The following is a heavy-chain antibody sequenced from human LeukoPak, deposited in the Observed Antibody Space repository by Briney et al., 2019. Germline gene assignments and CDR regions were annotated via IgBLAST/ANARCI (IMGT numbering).Heavy chain of an antibody. CDR2: ISSSGSTI. Sequence: GGSLRLSCAASGFTFSNYEMNWVRQAPGKGLEWVSYISSSGSTIHYADSVKGRFTISRDNAKNSLYLQMSSLRAEDTAVYYCAELGITMIGGVWGKGTTVTISS. J-gene: IGHJ6*04. CDR3: AELGITMIGGV. D-gene: IGHD3-10*02. CDR1: GFTFSNYE. V-gene: IGHV3-48*03.